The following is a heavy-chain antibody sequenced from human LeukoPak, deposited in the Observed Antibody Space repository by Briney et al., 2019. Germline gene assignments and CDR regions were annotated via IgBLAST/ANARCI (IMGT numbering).Heavy chain of an antibody. J-gene: IGHJ4*02. V-gene: IGHV1-46*01. CDR2: INPSGGST. Sequence: ASVKVSCKASGYTFTSYYIHWVRQAPGQGLEWMGIINPSGGSTTYAQKFQGRVTTTRDTSTSTVYMELSSLTSEDTAVYYCARELERNYFDYWGQGTLVTVSS. CDR1: GYTFTSYY. CDR3: ARELERNYFDY. D-gene: IGHD5-24*01.